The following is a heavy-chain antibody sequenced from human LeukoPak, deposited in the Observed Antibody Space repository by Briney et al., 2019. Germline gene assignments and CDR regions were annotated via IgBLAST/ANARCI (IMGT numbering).Heavy chain of an antibody. J-gene: IGHJ4*02. CDR1: GYSFW. V-gene: IGHV5-10-1*01. CDR2: IDPSDSYV. D-gene: IGHD2-2*01. Sequence: GESLKISCKASGYSFWISCVRQMPGKGLGWMVRIDPSDSYVNYSPYFQGHVTISSDKSISTSYLQWNSLVASDTAMYYGARHARYSGTTSCYFNYWGQGTLVTVSS. CDR3: ARHARYSGTTSCYFNY.